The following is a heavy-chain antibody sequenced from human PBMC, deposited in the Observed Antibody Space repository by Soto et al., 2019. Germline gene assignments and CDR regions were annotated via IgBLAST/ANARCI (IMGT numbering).Heavy chain of an antibody. J-gene: IGHJ5*02. CDR3: ARSGGDIAARRFWFDP. Sequence: GESLKISCKGSGYSFTSYWIGWVRQMPGKGLEWMGIIYPGDSDTRYSPSFQGQVTISADKSISTAYLQWSSLKASDTAMYYCARSGGDIAARRFWFDPWGQGTPVTVSS. V-gene: IGHV5-51*01. CDR1: GYSFTSYW. CDR2: IYPGDSDT. D-gene: IGHD6-6*01.